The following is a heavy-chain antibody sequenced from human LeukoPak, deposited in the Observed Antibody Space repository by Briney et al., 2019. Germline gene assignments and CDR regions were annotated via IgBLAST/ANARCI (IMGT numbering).Heavy chain of an antibody. D-gene: IGHD4-17*01. CDR2: IYSGGST. CDR1: GFTVSSNY. Sequence: GGSLRLPCAASGFTVSSNYMSWVRQAPGKGLEWVSVIYSGGSTYYADSVKGRFTISRDNSKNTLYLQMNSLRAEDTAVYYCARGSRSLYGDHSFDYWGQGTLVTVSS. J-gene: IGHJ4*02. CDR3: ARGSRSLYGDHSFDY. V-gene: IGHV3-53*01.